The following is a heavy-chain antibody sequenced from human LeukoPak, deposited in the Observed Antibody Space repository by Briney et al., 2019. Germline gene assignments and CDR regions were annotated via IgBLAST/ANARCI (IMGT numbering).Heavy chain of an antibody. J-gene: IGHJ4*02. CDR2: ISYDGSNK. V-gene: IGHV3-30-3*01. Sequence: GRSLRLSCAASGXXXSSYAXXWVRXXXXXXLEWVAVISYDGSNKYYADSVKGRSTISRDNSKNTLYLQMNSLRAEDTAVYYCAREDQGFDYWGQGTLVTVSS. CDR3: AREDQGFDY. D-gene: IGHD2-2*01. CDR1: GXXXSSYA.